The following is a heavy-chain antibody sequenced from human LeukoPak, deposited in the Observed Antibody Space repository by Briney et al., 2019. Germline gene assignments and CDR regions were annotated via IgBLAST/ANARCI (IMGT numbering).Heavy chain of an antibody. CDR1: GFTFSRYG. D-gene: IGHD3-10*01. V-gene: IGHV3-64*04. J-gene: IGHJ6*02. CDR3: AKEAFITTVRGVNYYYGMGV. CDR2: IVSNGDST. Sequence: PGGSLRLSCSASGFTFSRYGMHWVRQAPGKGLEYVSAIVSNGDSTYYADSVKGRFTISRDNAKNTLYLQMNSLRAEDTAVFYCAKEAFITTVRGVNYYYGMGVWGQGTTVAVSS.